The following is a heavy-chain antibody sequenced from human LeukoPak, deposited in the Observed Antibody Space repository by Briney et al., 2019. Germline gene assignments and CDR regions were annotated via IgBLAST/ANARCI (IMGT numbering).Heavy chain of an antibody. Sequence: SETLSLTCAVYGGSFSGSYWSWIRHPPEKGMEWIGEINHSGSTNNNPSLKSRVTISVYTSKNQSSLKLSSVTAADTAVYYCARTAWLRAFDIWGQGTMVTVSS. D-gene: IGHD6-19*01. CDR1: GGSFSGSY. CDR3: ARTAWLRAFDI. CDR2: INHSGST. V-gene: IGHV4-34*01. J-gene: IGHJ3*02.